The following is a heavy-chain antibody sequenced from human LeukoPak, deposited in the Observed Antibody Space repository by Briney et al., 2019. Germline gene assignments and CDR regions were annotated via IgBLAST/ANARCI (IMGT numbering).Heavy chain of an antibody. J-gene: IGHJ6*02. Sequence: GASVKVSCKASGGTFSSYAISWVRQAPGQGLEWMGGIIPIFGTANYAQKFQGRVTITADESTSTAYMELSSLRSEDTAVYYCARATHYYDSSGYYSYYYYGMDVWGQGTTVTVSS. CDR1: GGTFSSYA. CDR2: IIPIFGTA. V-gene: IGHV1-69*13. CDR3: ARATHYYDSSGYYSYYYYGMDV. D-gene: IGHD3-22*01.